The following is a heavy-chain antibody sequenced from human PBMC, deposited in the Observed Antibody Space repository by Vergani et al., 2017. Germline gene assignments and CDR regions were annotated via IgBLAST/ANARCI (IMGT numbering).Heavy chain of an antibody. J-gene: IGHJ3*02. D-gene: IGHD3-22*01. V-gene: IGHV3-9*01. Sequence: EVQLVESGGGLAQPGRSLRLSCAASGFTFDDYAMHWVRQAPGKGLEWVSGISWNSGSIGYADSVKGRFTISRDNAKNSLYLQMNSLRAEDTALYYCAKDIPRYYYDSSGYSLGGAFDIWGQGTMVTVSS. CDR3: AKDIPRYYYDSSGYSLGGAFDI. CDR2: ISWNSGSI. CDR1: GFTFDDYA.